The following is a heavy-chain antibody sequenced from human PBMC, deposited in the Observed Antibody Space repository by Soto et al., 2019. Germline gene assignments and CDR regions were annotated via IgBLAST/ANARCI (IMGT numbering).Heavy chain of an antibody. CDR3: VRGDNWNDEASDY. CDR1: GFTFSTYG. V-gene: IGHV3-30*03. D-gene: IGHD1-1*01. CDR2: ISYEGSKE. J-gene: IGHJ4*02. Sequence: GGSLRLSCAASGFTFSTYGMHWVRQAPGKGLEWVAIISYEGSKEYYADSVKGRFTISRDNSKNTLYLQMNSLRAEDTAVYYCVRGDNWNDEASDYWGQGTLVTVSS.